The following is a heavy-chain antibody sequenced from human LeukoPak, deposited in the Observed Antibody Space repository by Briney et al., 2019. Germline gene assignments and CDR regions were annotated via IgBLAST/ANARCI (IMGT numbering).Heavy chain of an antibody. J-gene: IGHJ3*02. CDR1: GDSVSSTTAA. V-gene: IGHV6-1*01. CDR2: TYYWTKWYN. D-gene: IGHD4-17*01. CDR3: ARDSTMTAISHDAFDI. Sequence: SQTLSLTCAISGDSVSSTTAAWNWIRQSPSRGLEWLGRTYYWTKWYNQYGVSVKGRITIDPDTSRNQFSLQLDSVTPEDTAVYYCARDSTMTAISHDAFDIWGQGTVVTVSS.